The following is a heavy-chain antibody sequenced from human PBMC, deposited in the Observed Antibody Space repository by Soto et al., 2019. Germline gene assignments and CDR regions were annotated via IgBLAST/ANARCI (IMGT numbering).Heavy chain of an antibody. Sequence: QVQLQQWGAGLLKPSETLSLTCGVSGGSFRGYSWNWIRQSPEKGLEWIGEINYMGITSYNPSLRSRVTISLDTSTNRFSLTLTSVTAADTAIYYCARAPMDDYGNYYDGMDVWGQGTTITVS. J-gene: IGHJ6*02. D-gene: IGHD4-17*01. V-gene: IGHV4-34*01. CDR3: ARAPMDDYGNYYDGMDV. CDR1: GGSFRGYS. CDR2: INYMGIT.